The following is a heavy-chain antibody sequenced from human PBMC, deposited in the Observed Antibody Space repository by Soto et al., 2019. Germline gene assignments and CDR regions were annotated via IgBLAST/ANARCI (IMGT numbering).Heavy chain of an antibody. CDR3: ARLVQLLQGRWFDP. CDR1: GGSISSGDYY. D-gene: IGHD2-15*01. Sequence: QVQLQESGPGLVKPSQTLSLTCTVSGGSISSGDYYWSWIRQPPGKGLEWIGYIYYSGSTYYNPSLKSRVTLSLDTPKTQFSPKLSSVTAADTAVYYCARLVQLLQGRWFDPWGQGTLVTVSS. CDR2: IYYSGST. J-gene: IGHJ5*02. V-gene: IGHV4-30-4*01.